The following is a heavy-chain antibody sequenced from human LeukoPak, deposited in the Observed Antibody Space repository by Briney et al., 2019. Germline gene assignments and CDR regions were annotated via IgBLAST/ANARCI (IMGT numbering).Heavy chain of an antibody. D-gene: IGHD3-3*01. J-gene: IGHJ5*02. CDR3: ARGRMGGGITIFGVVINGWFDP. CDR2: IYTSGST. V-gene: IGHV4-4*07. Sequence: SETLSLTCTVSGGSISSYYWSWIRQPAGKGLEWIGRIYTSGSTNYNPSLKSRVTMSVDTSKNQFSLKLSSVTAADTAVYYCARGRMGGGITIFGVVINGWFDPWGQGTLVTVSS. CDR1: GGSISSYY.